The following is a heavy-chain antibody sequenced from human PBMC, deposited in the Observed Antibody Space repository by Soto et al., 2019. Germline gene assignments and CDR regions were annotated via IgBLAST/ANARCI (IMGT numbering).Heavy chain of an antibody. Sequence: QVQLVESGGGVVQPGRSLRLSCAASGFTFSSYGMHWVRQAPGKGLEWVAVISYDGSNKYYADSVKGRFTISRDNSKKTLYLQMNSLRADDTAVYYCAIAAGDYGGNAYYCYGMDVWGQGTTVTVSS. D-gene: IGHD4-17*01. CDR3: AIAAGDYGGNAYYCYGMDV. J-gene: IGHJ6*02. V-gene: IGHV3-30*03. CDR2: ISYDGSNK. CDR1: GFTFSSYG.